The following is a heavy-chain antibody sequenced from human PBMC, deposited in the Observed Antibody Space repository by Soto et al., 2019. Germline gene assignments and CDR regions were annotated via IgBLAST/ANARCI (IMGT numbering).Heavy chain of an antibody. Sequence: GSLRLSCAASGFTFSSYAMHWVRQAQGKGLEYVSAISSNGGSTYYANSVKGRFTISRDNSKNTLYLQMGSLRAEDMAVYYCARVGPVDILTGYYDVWGQGTTVTVSS. CDR1: GFTFSSYA. V-gene: IGHV3-64*01. D-gene: IGHD3-9*01. CDR3: ARVGPVDILTGYYDV. CDR2: ISSNGGST. J-gene: IGHJ6*02.